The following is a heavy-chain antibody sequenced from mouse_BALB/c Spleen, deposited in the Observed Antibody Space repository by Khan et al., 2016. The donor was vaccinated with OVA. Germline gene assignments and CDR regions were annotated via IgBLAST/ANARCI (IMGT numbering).Heavy chain of an antibody. Sequence: VQLQESGPVLVKPGASVKMSCKASGYTFTDYIINWVRQRTGQGLEWIGQLYTGSGSTYYNETFTGKATLTADKSSTTAYMQLRVLTTEDSAVYFCASSRYGSLVYWDQGTSLTVYS. CDR3: ASSRYGSLVY. J-gene: IGHJ2*02. V-gene: IGHV1-77*01. CDR1: GYTFTDYI. D-gene: IGHD1-1*01. CDR2: LYTGSGST.